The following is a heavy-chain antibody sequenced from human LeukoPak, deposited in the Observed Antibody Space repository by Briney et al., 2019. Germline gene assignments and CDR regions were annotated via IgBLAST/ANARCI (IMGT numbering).Heavy chain of an antibody. V-gene: IGHV4-59*01. J-gene: IGHJ5*02. D-gene: IGHD3-3*01. CDR1: GGSISSYY. CDR2: IYYSGST. CDR3: ARVDDFWIGLPPRFDP. Sequence: PSETLSVTCTVSGGSISSYYWSWIRQPPGKGLEWIGYIYYSGSTNYNPSLKSRVTISVDTSKNQFSLKLSSVTAADTAVYYCARVDDFWIGLPPRFDPWGQGTLVTVSS.